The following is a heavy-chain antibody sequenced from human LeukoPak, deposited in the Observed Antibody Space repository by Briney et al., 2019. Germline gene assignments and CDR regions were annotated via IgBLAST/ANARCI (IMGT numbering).Heavy chain of an antibody. CDR3: ARSRPTSPWNIAALDY. CDR2: IIPIFGTA. V-gene: IGHV1-69*13. Sequence: SVKVSCKASGYTFTSYAISWVRQAPGQGLEWMGGIIPIFGTANYAQKFQGRVTITADESTSTAYMELSSLRSEDTAVYYCARSRPTSPWNIAALDYWGQGTLVTVSS. CDR1: GYTFTSYA. J-gene: IGHJ4*02. D-gene: IGHD6-25*01.